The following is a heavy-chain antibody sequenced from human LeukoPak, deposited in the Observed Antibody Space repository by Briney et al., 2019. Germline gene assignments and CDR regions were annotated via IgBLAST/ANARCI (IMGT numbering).Heavy chain of an antibody. CDR2: INAGNGNT. J-gene: IGHJ4*02. CDR3: ARDQGPTIAAAGLFDY. CDR1: GYTFTSYA. Sequence: ASVKVSCKAFGYTFTSYAMQWVRQAPGQRLEWMGWINAGNGNTKYSQKFQGRVTITRDTSASTAYMELSSLRSEDTAVYYCARDQGPTIAAAGLFDYWGQGTLVTVSS. D-gene: IGHD6-13*01. V-gene: IGHV1-3*01.